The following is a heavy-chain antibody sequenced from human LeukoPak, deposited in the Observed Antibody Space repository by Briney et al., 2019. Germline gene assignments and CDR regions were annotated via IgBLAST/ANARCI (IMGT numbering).Heavy chain of an antibody. CDR3: ARGGYSGYDQSPGFDY. Sequence: SVKVSCKASGGTFSSYAISWVRQAPGQGLEWMGGIIPIFGTANYAQKYQGRVTITADESTSTAYMELSSLRAEDTAVYYCARGGYSGYDQSPGFDYWGQGTLVTVSS. CDR1: GGTFSSYA. V-gene: IGHV1-69*13. J-gene: IGHJ4*02. D-gene: IGHD5-12*01. CDR2: IIPIFGTA.